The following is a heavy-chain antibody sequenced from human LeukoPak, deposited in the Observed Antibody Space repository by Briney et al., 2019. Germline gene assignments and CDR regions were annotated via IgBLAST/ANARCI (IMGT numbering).Heavy chain of an antibody. Sequence: GGSLRLSCAASGFTFSSYSMNWVRQAPGKGLEWVSSISSSSSYIYYADSVKGRFTISRDNAKNSLYLQMNSLRAEDTAVYYCARVIQPAGGDCIDYWGQGTLVTVSS. J-gene: IGHJ4*02. CDR2: ISSSSSYI. CDR3: ARVIQPAGGDCIDY. D-gene: IGHD2-21*02. V-gene: IGHV3-21*01. CDR1: GFTFSSYS.